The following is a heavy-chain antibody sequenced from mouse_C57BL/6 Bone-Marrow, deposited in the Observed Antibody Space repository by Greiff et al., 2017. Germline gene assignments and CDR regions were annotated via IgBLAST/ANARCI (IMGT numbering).Heavy chain of an antibody. J-gene: IGHJ3*01. CDR3: ARPTGYYVPCAY. CDR2: ISSGGSYT. D-gene: IGHD2-3*01. Sequence: DVQLQESGGDLVKPGGSLKLSCAASGFTFSSYGMSWVRQTPDKRLEWVATISSGGSYTYYPDSVKGRFTISRDNAKTTLYLQMSSLKSEDTAIYYCARPTGYYVPCAYWGQGTLVTVSA. V-gene: IGHV5-6*01. CDR1: GFTFSSYG.